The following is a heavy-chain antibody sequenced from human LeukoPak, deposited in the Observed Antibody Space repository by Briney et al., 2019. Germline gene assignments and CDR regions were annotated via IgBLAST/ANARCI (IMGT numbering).Heavy chain of an antibody. CDR1: GFTFSSCW. CDR3: ARDSSSWGVDY. CDR2: MKQDGSEK. D-gene: IGHD6-13*01. Sequence: PGGSLRLSCAASGFTFSSCWMSWVRQAPGKGLEWVANMKQDGSEKYYVDSVKGRFTISRDNAKNSLYLQMNSLRAEDTAVYYCARDSSSWGVDYWGQGTLVTVSS. J-gene: IGHJ4*02. V-gene: IGHV3-7*01.